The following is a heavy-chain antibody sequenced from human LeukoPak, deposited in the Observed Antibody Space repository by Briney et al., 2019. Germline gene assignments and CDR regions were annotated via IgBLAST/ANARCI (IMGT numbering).Heavy chain of an antibody. D-gene: IGHD2-2*01. CDR3: ARHIVVVPAAMRSWNYMDV. J-gene: IGHJ6*03. CDR1: GGSISSSSYY. V-gene: IGHV4-39*07. CDR2: IYYSGST. Sequence: SETLSLTCTVSGGSISSSSYYWGWIRQPPGKGLEWIGSIYYSGSTYYNPSLKSRVTISVDTSKNQFSLKLSSVTAADTAVYYCARHIVVVPAAMRSWNYMDVWGKGTTVTVSS.